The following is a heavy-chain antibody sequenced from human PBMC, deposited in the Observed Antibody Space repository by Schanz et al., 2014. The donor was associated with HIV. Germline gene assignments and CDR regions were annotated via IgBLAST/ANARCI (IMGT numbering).Heavy chain of an antibody. J-gene: IGHJ4*02. CDR1: GFTFSSYW. CDR3: ARRGNQSPTKGGCFDH. V-gene: IGHV3-74*01. D-gene: IGHD1-26*01. Sequence: EVQLVESGGDLVQPGGSLRLSCAASGFTFSSYWMYWVRQVPGKGPVWVSYITPDGTITYADSVKGRFTTSRASSKNTLYLKMSSRRADDTAVYFCARRGNQSPTKGGCFDHWGQGTLVTVSS. CDR2: ITPDGTIT.